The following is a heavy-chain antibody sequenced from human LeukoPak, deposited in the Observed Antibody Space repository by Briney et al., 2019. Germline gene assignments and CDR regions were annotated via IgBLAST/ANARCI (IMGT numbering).Heavy chain of an antibody. CDR3: ARDYCGGDCPNDY. CDR2: IKQDGSEK. J-gene: IGHJ4*02. Sequence: PGGSLRLSCAASGFTFSSYWMSWVRQAPGKGLEWVANIKQDGSEKYYVDSVKGRFTISRDNAKSSLYLQMNSLRAGDTAVYYCARDYCGGDCPNDYWGQGTLVTVSS. V-gene: IGHV3-7*03. CDR1: GFTFSSYW. D-gene: IGHD2-21*02.